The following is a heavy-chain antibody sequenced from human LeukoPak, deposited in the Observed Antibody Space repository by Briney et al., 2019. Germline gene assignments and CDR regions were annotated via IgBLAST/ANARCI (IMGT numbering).Heavy chain of an antibody. Sequence: ASVKVSCKASGGTFSSYAISWVRQAPGQGLEWMGGIIPIFGTANYAQKFQGRVTITADESTSTAYMELSSLRSEDTAVYYCARDQRVVVVVAATLGSLDPWGQGTLVTVSS. CDR1: GGTFSSYA. CDR3: ARDQRVVVVVAATLGSLDP. CDR2: IIPIFGTA. D-gene: IGHD2-15*01. J-gene: IGHJ5*02. V-gene: IGHV1-69*13.